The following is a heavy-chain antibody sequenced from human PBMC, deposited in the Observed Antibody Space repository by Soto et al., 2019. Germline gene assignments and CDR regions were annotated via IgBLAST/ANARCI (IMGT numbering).Heavy chain of an antibody. Sequence: LRLSCAASGFNVSTNYMTWVRQAPGKGLEWVSVIYSGGTTYYADSVKGRFIISRDNFKNTLYLQMNNLRAEDTALYYCARGSGSLYYFHYWGQGTLVTVSS. CDR2: IYSGGTT. J-gene: IGHJ4*02. D-gene: IGHD1-26*01. CDR3: ARGSGSLYYFHY. CDR1: GFNVSTNY. V-gene: IGHV3-53*01.